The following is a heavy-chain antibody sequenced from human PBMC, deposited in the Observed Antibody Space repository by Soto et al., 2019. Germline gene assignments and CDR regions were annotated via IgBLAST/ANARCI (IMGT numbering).Heavy chain of an antibody. CDR3: ARGSRNDYGDYVEAFDY. D-gene: IGHD4-17*01. J-gene: IGHJ4*02. CDR1: GFTFSSYS. V-gene: IGHV3-48*01. Sequence: GGSLRLSCAASGFTFSSYSMNWVRQAPGKGLEWVSYISSSSSTIYYADSVKGRFTISRDNAKNSLYLQMNSLRAEDTAVYYCARGSRNDYGDYVEAFDYWGQGTLVTVSS. CDR2: ISSSSSTI.